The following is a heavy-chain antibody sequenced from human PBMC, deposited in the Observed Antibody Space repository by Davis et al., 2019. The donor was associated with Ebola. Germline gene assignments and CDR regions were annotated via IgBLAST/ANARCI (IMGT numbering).Heavy chain of an antibody. CDR2: IYYSGST. V-gene: IGHV4-39*01. D-gene: IGHD3-22*01. Sequence: MPSETLSLTCTVSGGSISSYYWGWIRQPPGKGLEWIGSIYYSGSTYYNPSLKSRVTISVDTSKNQFSLKLSSVTAADTAVYYCARGSDSSGYYPTDYWGQGTLVTVSS. J-gene: IGHJ4*02. CDR1: GGSISSYY. CDR3: ARGSDSSGYYPTDY.